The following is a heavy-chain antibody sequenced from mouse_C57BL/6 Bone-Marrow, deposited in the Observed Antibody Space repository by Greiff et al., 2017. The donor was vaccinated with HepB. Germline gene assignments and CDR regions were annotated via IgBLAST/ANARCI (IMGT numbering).Heavy chain of an antibody. Sequence: QVQLKESGAELVKPGASVKISCKASGYAFSSYWMNWVKQRPGKGLEWIGQIYPGDGDTNYNGKFKGKATLTADKSSSTAYMQLSSLTSEDSAVYFCARLEAVNKRSSYGGYAMDYWGQGTSVTVSS. D-gene: IGHD1-1*01. CDR1: GYAFSSYW. CDR2: IYPGDGDT. J-gene: IGHJ4*01. CDR3: ARLEAVNKRSSYGGYAMDY. V-gene: IGHV1-80*01.